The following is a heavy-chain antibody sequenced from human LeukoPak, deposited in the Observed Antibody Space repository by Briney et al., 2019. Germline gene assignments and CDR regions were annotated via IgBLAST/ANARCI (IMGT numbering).Heavy chain of an antibody. Sequence: PGGSMRLSCAASGFTFSSYWMSWVRQAPGKGLEWVANIKQDGSEKYYVDSVKGRFTISRDNAKNSLYLQMNSLRAEDTAVYYCARDPGSSPYYYYMDVWGKGTTVTVSS. CDR1: GFTFSSYW. V-gene: IGHV3-7*01. J-gene: IGHJ6*03. CDR3: ARDPGSSPYYYYMDV. CDR2: IKQDGSEK. D-gene: IGHD6-6*01.